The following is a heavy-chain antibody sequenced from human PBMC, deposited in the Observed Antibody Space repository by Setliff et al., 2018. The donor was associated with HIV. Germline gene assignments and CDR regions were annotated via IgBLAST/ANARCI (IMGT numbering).Heavy chain of an antibody. D-gene: IGHD3-16*01. Sequence: SLRLSCAGSGFTFSVHSMIWVRQAPGKGLEWLSYILTTGDLIYYADSVKGRFSISRDRSRNTVSLQMSNLRVEDTAMYYCGNKGGQVWGPGTLVTVSS. CDR1: GFTFSVHS. J-gene: IGHJ1*01. CDR2: ILTTGDLI. CDR3: GNKGGQV. V-gene: IGHV3-21*05.